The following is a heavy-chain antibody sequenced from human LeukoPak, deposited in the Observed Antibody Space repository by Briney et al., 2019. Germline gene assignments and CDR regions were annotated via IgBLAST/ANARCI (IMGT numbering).Heavy chain of an antibody. V-gene: IGHV4-38-2*02. D-gene: IGHD4-17*01. J-gene: IGHJ5*02. CDR1: GYSISSGYY. CDR3: AREFDYEGVDP. Sequence: PSETLSLTCTVSGYSISSGYYWGWIRQPPGKGLEWIGSIYHSGSTYYNPSLKSRVTISVDTSKNQFSLKLSSLTAADTAVYYCAREFDYEGVDPWGQGTLVTVSS. CDR2: IYHSGST.